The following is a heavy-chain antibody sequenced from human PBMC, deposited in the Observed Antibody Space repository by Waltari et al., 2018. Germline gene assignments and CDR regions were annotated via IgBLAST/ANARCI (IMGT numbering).Heavy chain of an antibody. CDR1: GGSFSGYY. J-gene: IGHJ6*03. CDR2: INHSGST. V-gene: IGHV4-34*01. Sequence: QVQLQQWGAGLLKPSETLSLTCAVYGGSFSGYYWSWHRQPPGTGLEWIGEINHSGSTNYNPSLKSRVTISVDTSKNQFSLKLSSVTAADTAVYYCARGGYSYAYYYYYYYMDVWGKGTTVTVSS. CDR3: ARGGYSYAYYYYYYYMDV. D-gene: IGHD5-18*01.